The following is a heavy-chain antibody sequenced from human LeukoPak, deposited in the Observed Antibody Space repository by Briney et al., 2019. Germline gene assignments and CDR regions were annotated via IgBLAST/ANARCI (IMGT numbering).Heavy chain of an antibody. D-gene: IGHD3-10*01. CDR3: ARERITVVRGPLDV. CDR2: IYSSGST. V-gene: IGHV4-4*07. J-gene: IGHJ6*04. CDR1: GGSISGYY. Sequence: SETLSLTCTVSGGSISGYYWSWIRQPAGKGLEWIGRIYSSGSTNYNPSLKSRVTMSVDSSENQFSLRLSSVTAADTAEYYCARERITVVRGPLDVWGKGTTVTISS.